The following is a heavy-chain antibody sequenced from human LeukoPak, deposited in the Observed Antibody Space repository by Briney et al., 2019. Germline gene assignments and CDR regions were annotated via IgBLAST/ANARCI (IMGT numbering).Heavy chain of an antibody. V-gene: IGHV4-34*01. J-gene: IGHJ5*02. CDR1: GGSFSGYY. CDR3: ARRQLVGWFDP. Sequence: SETLSLTCAVYGGSFSGYYWSWIRQPPGKGLEWIGEINHSGSTNYNPSLKSRVTISVDTSKNQFSLKLSSVTAADTAVYYCARRQLVGWFDPWSQGTLVTVSS. D-gene: IGHD6-6*01. CDR2: INHSGST.